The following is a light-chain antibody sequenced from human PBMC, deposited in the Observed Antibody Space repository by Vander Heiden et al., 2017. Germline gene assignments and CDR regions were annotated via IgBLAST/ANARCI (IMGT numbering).Light chain of an antibody. J-gene: IGLJ2*01. V-gene: IGLV3-1*01. CDR2: QDT. CDR3: QAWDNNTVI. CDR1: ELGDKY. Sequence: SFELAQPPSVSVSPGQTASITCSGYELGDKYACWYQQKPGQSPVLVIYQDTKRPSGIPERISGSNSGNTATLTISGTEAMDEADYFCQAWDNNTVIFGGGTKLSV.